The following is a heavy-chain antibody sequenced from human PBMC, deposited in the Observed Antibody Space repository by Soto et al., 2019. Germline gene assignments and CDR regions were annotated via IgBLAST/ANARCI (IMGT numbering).Heavy chain of an antibody. J-gene: IGHJ6*02. CDR1: GGTFSSYA. CDR2: IIPIFGTA. Sequence: QVQLVQSGAEVKKPGSSVKVSCKASGGTFSSYAISWVRQAPGQGLEWMGGIIPIFGTANYAQKFQGRVTITEDESTSTAYMELSSLRSEDTAVYYCARDEPPVNYDFWSGYPPYYYYYGMDVWGQGTTVTVSS. CDR3: ARDEPPVNYDFWSGYPPYYYYYGMDV. D-gene: IGHD3-3*01. V-gene: IGHV1-69*01.